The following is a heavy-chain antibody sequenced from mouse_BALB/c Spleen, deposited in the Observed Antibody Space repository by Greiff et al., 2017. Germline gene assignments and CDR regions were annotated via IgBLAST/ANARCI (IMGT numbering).Heavy chain of an antibody. CDR2: INPYNGDT. CDR3: ARPQAPYWYFDV. CDR1: GYSFTGYF. V-gene: IGHV1-20*02. J-gene: IGHJ1*01. Sequence: EVQLQQSGPELVKPGASVKISCKASGYSFTGYFMNWVMQSHGKSLEWIGRINPYNGDTFYNQKFKGKATLTVDKSSSTAHMELRSLASEDSAVYYCARPQAPYWYFDVWGAGTTVTVSS.